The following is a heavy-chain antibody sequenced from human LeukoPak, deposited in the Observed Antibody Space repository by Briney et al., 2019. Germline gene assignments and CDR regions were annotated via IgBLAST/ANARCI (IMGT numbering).Heavy chain of an antibody. V-gene: IGHV4-39*07. CDR2: IYYSGNT. Sequence: SETLSLTCTVSGGSISSTSYYWGWIRQPPEKGLEWIGSIYYSGNTYYNLSLKSRVTISLDTSKNQLSLKLSSVTAADTAVYYCARDGYDGNDYWGQGTLVTVSS. D-gene: IGHD1-26*01. CDR1: GGSISSTSYY. J-gene: IGHJ4*02. CDR3: ARDGYDGNDY.